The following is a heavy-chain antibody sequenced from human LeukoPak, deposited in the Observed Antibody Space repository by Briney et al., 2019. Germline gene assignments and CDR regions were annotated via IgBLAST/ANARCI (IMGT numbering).Heavy chain of an antibody. CDR1: GFTVSSDH. J-gene: IGHJ4*02. CDR3: ARGGYHAYYLDY. CDR2: IYNGDST. D-gene: IGHD5-18*01. V-gene: IGHV3-66*01. Sequence: GGSLRLSCAASGFTVSSDHMSWVRQAPGKGLEWVSVIYNGDSTQYTDSVKGRFTISRDNAKNTLYLQMNSLRAEDTAVYYCARGGYHAYYLDYWGQGSLVTVSS.